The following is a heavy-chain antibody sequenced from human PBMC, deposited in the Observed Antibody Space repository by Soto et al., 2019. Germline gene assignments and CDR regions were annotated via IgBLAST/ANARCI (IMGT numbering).Heavy chain of an antibody. J-gene: IGHJ4*02. V-gene: IGHV4-30-2*01. CDR2: IYHSGGT. CDR1: GGSISSGGYS. CDR3: ARSKYTAFDY. D-gene: IGHD5-18*01. Sequence: SETLSLTCAVSGGSISSGGYSWSWIRQPPGKGLEWIGYIYHSGGTYYNPSLKSRVTISVDRSKNQFSLKLSSVTAADTAVYYCARSKYTAFDYWGQGTLVTVSS.